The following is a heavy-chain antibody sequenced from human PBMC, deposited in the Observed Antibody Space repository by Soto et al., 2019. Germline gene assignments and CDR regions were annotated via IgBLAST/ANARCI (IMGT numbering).Heavy chain of an antibody. CDR3: ARADSSLYSSGGYFDY. Sequence: SDTLLLPWTLCGSCINSYYRSWIRQPTGKGLEWIGYIYYSGSTNYSPSLKSRVTISVDTSNNQFSLKLSSVTAADTHVYYCARADSSLYSSGGYFDYWGQGTLVTVSS. CDR1: GSCINSYY. J-gene: IGHJ4*02. CDR2: IYYSGST. V-gene: IGHV4-59*01. D-gene: IGHD6-19*01.